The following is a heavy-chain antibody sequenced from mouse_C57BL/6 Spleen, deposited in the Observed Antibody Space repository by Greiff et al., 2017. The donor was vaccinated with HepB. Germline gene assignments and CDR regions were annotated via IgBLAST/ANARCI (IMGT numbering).Heavy chain of an antibody. Sequence: QVQLQQPGAELVKPGASVKLSCKASGYTFTSYWMQWVNQRPGQGLEWIGEIDPSDSYTNYNQKFKGKATLTVDTSSSTAYMQLSSLTSEDSAVYYCASEDYGSSLLFDYWGQGTTLTVSS. V-gene: IGHV1-50*01. CDR2: IDPSDSYT. CDR1: GYTFTSYW. J-gene: IGHJ2*01. CDR3: ASEDYGSSLLFDY. D-gene: IGHD1-1*01.